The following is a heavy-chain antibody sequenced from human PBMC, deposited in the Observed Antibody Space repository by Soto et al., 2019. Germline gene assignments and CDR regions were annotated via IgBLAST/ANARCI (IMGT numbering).Heavy chain of an antibody. CDR3: ARDYGSGSYWGYLDY. J-gene: IGHJ4*02. D-gene: IGHD3-10*01. Sequence: GGSLRLSCAASGFTFSVYSMNWVRQAPGKGLDWVSYISSSSSTRYYADSVKGRFTISRDNAKNSLYLQMNSLRDEDTAVYYCARDYGSGSYWGYLDYWGQGALVTVSS. V-gene: IGHV3-48*02. CDR1: GFTFSVYS. CDR2: ISSSSSTR.